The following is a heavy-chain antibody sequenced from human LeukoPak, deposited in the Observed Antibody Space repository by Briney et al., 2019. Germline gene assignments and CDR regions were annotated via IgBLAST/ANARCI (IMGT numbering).Heavy chain of an antibody. CDR2: IYYSGST. Sequence: SGTLSLTCTVSGGSISSYYWSWIRQPPGKGLEWIGYIYYSGSTNYNPSLKSRVTISVDTSKNQFSLKLSSVTAADTAVYYCARVGHSYGYYYYYMDVWGKGTTVTVSS. V-gene: IGHV4-59*01. D-gene: IGHD5-18*01. J-gene: IGHJ6*03. CDR1: GGSISSYY. CDR3: ARVGHSYGYYYYYMDV.